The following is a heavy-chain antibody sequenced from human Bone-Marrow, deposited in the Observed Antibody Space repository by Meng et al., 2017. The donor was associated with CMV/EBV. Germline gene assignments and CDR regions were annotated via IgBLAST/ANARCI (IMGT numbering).Heavy chain of an antibody. J-gene: IGHJ4*02. V-gene: IGHV4-34*01. D-gene: IGHD2-2*02. CDR2: INHGGST. Sequence: SETLSLTRAVYGESFSDYCWTWIRQPPGKGLEWIGEINHGGSTNYNPSLKSRVTTSVDTSKNQFSLKLTSVTAADTAVYYCARRPCSTTACCTIDYWGQGTLVTVSS. CDR1: GESFSDYC. CDR3: ARRPCSTTACCTIDY.